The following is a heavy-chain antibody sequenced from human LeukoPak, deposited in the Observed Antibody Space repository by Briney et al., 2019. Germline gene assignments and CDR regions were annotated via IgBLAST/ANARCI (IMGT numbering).Heavy chain of an antibody. Sequence: ASVKVSYKASGYTFTSYYMHWVRQAPGQGLEWMGIINPSGGSTSYAQKFQGRVTTTRDTSTSTVYMELSSLRSEDTAVYYCARQEPDIVVVVAANWFDPWGQGTLVTVSS. CDR2: INPSGGST. J-gene: IGHJ5*02. D-gene: IGHD2-15*01. V-gene: IGHV1-46*01. CDR3: ARQEPDIVVVVAANWFDP. CDR1: GYTFTSYY.